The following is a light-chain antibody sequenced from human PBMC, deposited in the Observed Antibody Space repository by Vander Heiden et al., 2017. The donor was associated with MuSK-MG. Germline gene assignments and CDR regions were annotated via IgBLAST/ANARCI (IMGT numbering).Light chain of an antibody. Sequence: IQMTQSPSSLSASVGDRVTITCQASQDISNYLNWYQQKPGKAPKLLIYDASNLETGVPSRFSGSGSGTDFTFTISSLQPEDIATYYCQQYENPPLTFGGGTKVEIK. J-gene: IGKJ4*02. V-gene: IGKV1-33*01. CDR2: DAS. CDR1: QDISNY. CDR3: QQYENPPLT.